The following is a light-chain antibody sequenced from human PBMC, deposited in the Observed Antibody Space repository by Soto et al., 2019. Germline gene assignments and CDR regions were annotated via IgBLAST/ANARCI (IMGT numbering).Light chain of an antibody. CDR1: QSVSSSY. J-gene: IGKJ3*01. CDR3: QQYGSSPRT. CDR2: GAS. Sequence: EIVLTQSPGTLSLSPGERATLSCRASQSVSSSYLAWYQQKPGQAPRLLIYGASSRGTGIPDRFSGSGSGTDFTLTISRLEPEDFAVYYCQQYGSSPRTFGLGTKVDIK. V-gene: IGKV3-20*01.